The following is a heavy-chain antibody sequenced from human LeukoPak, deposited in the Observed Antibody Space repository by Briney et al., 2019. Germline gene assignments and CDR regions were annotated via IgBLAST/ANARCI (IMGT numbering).Heavy chain of an antibody. CDR3: AKDLTTVATPYYYYYMDV. D-gene: IGHD4-23*01. V-gene: IGHV3-21*01. CDR2: IGISSSHT. Sequence: PGGSLRLSCAASGFTFSTNSMNWVRQAPGKGLEWVSSIGISSSHTFYADSEKGRFTISRDNAENSVYLQMNSLRAEDTAVYYCAKDLTTVATPYYYYYMDVWGKGTTVTVSS. CDR1: GFTFSTNS. J-gene: IGHJ6*03.